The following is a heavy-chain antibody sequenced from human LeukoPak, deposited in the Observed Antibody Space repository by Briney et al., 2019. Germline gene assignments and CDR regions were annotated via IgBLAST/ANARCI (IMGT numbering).Heavy chain of an antibody. CDR1: GYTFTGYY. CDR3: ARNSGYVLRWFYP. CDR2: INPNSGGT. Sequence: ASVKVSCKASGYTFTGYYMHWVRQAPGQGLEWMGWINPNSGGTNYAQKFQGRVTMTRDTSISTAYMELSRLRSDDTAVYYCARNSGYVLRWFYPWGQGTLVTVSS. D-gene: IGHD5-12*01. J-gene: IGHJ5*02. V-gene: IGHV1-2*02.